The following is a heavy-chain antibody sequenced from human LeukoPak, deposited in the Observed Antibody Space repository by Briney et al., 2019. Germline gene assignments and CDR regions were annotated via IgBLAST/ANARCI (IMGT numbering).Heavy chain of an antibody. J-gene: IGHJ4*02. V-gene: IGHV3-48*02. Sequence: GGSLRLSRAASGFTFSSYSMNWVRQAPGRGLEWVSYISSSSGIIYYADSVKGRFTISRDNAKNSLYLQMNRLRDEDTAVYYCARDTTSNWYWINWGQGTLVTVSS. CDR3: ARDTTSNWYWIN. D-gene: IGHD6-13*01. CDR1: GFTFSSYS. CDR2: ISSSSGII.